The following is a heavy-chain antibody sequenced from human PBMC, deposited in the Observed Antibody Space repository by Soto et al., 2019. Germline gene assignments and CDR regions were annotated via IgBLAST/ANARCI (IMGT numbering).Heavy chain of an antibody. J-gene: IGHJ4*02. CDR2: IYYSGST. V-gene: IGHV4-61*08. Sequence: SETLSLTCTVSGGSISSGDYYWSWIRQPPGKGLEWIGYIYYSGSTNYNPSLKSRVTISVDTSKNQFSLKLSSVTAADTAVYYCARVGRGYYDLNFDYWGQGTLVTVSS. CDR1: GGSISSGDYY. CDR3: ARVGRGYYDLNFDY. D-gene: IGHD3-22*01.